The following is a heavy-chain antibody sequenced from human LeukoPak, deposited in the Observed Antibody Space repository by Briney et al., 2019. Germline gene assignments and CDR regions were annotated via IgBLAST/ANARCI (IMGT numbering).Heavy chain of an antibody. V-gene: IGHV4-34*01. D-gene: IGHD3-3*01. Sequence: PSETLSLTCAVYGVPFSGYYWSWIRQPPGKGLQWIGEINHNGRTNYNPPLKSRVTISVDTSKNQFSLKLNSVTAADTAVYYCARGRPTYDFWSGYYADYWGQGTLVTVSS. CDR1: GVPFSGYY. CDR3: ARGRPTYDFWSGYYADY. J-gene: IGHJ4*02. CDR2: INHNGRT.